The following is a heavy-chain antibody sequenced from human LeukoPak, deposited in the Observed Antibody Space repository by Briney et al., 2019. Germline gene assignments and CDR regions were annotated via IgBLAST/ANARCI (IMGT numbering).Heavy chain of an antibody. D-gene: IGHD6-13*01. CDR3: AREKTHSRGYYYYYMDV. V-gene: IGHV4-4*07. CDR1: GGSISSYY. Sequence: SETLSLTCTVSGGSISSYYWSWLRQPAGKGLEWIGRIYTSGSTNYNPSLKSRVTMSVNTSKNQFSLKLSSVTAADTAVYYCAREKTHSRGYYYYYMDVWGKGTTVTVSS. J-gene: IGHJ6*03. CDR2: IYTSGST.